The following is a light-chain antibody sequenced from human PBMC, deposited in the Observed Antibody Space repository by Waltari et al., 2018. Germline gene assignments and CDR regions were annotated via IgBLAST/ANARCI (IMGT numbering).Light chain of an antibody. CDR3: STYTTGVV. V-gene: IGLV2-14*03. Sequence: QSALTQPASVTGAPGQSITIPCPGSISDVGDHNYVSWSQQHPGKVPKLLVFDVTHRPSGVSDRFSGSKSGNTASLTISGLQAEDEGDYYCSTYTTGVVFGGGTKLTVL. CDR2: DVT. J-gene: IGLJ2*01. CDR1: ISDVGDHNY.